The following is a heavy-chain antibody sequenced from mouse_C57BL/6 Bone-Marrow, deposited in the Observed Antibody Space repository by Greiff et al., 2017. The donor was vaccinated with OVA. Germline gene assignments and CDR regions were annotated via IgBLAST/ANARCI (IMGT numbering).Heavy chain of an antibody. Sequence: QVQLQQSGAELARPGASVTLSCKASGYTFTSYGISWVKQRTGQGLEWIGEIYPRSGNTYYNEKFKGKATLTADKSSSTAYMELRSLTSEDSAVYFCARGAWYYGSSYFDYGGQGTALTVTS. V-gene: IGHV1-81*01. CDR2: IYPRSGNT. D-gene: IGHD1-1*01. CDR1: GYTFTSYG. J-gene: IGHJ2*01. CDR3: ARGAWYYGSSYFDY.